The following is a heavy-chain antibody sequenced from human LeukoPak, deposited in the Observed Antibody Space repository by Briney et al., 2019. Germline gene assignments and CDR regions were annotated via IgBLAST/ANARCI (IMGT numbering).Heavy chain of an antibody. V-gene: IGHV1-24*01. CDR2: FDPKDGGT. Sequence: ASVKVSCKVSGYTLTELPIHWVRQAPGKGLEWMGGFDPKDGGTIYAQNFQGRVTLTEDTSTDTAYMELSSLRSEDTAVYYCARILGYCTSTNCHDAFDIWGQGTMVTVSS. J-gene: IGHJ3*02. CDR3: ARILGYCTSTNCHDAFDI. D-gene: IGHD2-2*01. CDR1: GYTLTELP.